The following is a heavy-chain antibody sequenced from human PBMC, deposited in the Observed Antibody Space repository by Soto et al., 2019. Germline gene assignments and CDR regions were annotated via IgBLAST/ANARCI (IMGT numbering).Heavy chain of an antibody. CDR2: IKSKTDGGTT. CDR3: TTDWYYYGSYDY. CDR1: GFTFSNAW. Sequence: GGSLRLSCAASGFTFSNAWMSWVRQAPGKGLEWVGRIKSKTDGGTTDYAAPVKGRFTISRDDSKNTLYLQMNSLKTEDTAVYYCTTDWYYYGSYDYWGQGTLVTVSS. J-gene: IGHJ4*02. D-gene: IGHD3-10*01. V-gene: IGHV3-15*01.